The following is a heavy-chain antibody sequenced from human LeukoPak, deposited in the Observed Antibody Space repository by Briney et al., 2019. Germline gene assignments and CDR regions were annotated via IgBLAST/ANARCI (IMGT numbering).Heavy chain of an antibody. Sequence: GGSLRLSCAASGFTFSSLWMSWVRQAPGRGPEWVANINQDGGTTYYVASVKGRFTISRDNAKNSLSLQMSSLRAEDTAVYYCTRDRQGPNQYHMDVWGKGTTVTVSS. CDR3: TRDRQGPNQYHMDV. V-gene: IGHV3-7*01. J-gene: IGHJ6*03. CDR2: INQDGGTT. CDR1: GFTFSSLW.